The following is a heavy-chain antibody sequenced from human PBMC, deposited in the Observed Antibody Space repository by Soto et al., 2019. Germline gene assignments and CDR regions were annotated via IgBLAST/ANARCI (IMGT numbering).Heavy chain of an antibody. CDR2: ISAYNGNT. CDR3: ARDREAYCGGDCYSNWFDP. Sequence: AAVKVSCKACGCTFTSYGISWVRQAPGQGLEWMGWISAYNGNTNYAQKLQGRVTMTTDTSTSTAYMELRSLRSDDTAVYYCARDREAYCGGDCYSNWFDPWGQGTLVTVSS. V-gene: IGHV1-18*04. CDR1: GCTFTSYG. D-gene: IGHD2-21*02. J-gene: IGHJ5*02.